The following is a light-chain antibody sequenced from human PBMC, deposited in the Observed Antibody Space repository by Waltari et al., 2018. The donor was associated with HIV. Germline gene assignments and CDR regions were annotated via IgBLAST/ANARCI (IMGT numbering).Light chain of an antibody. CDR1: SADVGAFDH. Sequence: QSVLTQPASMSGSPGQSITISCTGTSADVGAFDHVSWFQQHPGKAPRLMIFRVTNRPSGVSARFSGSKSGNTASLTISGLQAEDEADYYCTSYTVNYLYVFGTGTKVTVL. J-gene: IGLJ1*01. CDR2: RVT. CDR3: TSYTVNYLYV. V-gene: IGLV2-14*01.